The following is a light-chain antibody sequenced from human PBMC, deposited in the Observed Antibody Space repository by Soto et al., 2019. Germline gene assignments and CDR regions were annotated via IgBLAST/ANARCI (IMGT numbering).Light chain of an antibody. Sequence: EIVMTQSPATLSVSPGERATLSCRANQSVSSNLAWYQQKPGQAPRLLIYGASSRATGIPDRFSGSGSGTDFTLTISRLEPEDFAVYYCQKYGSSPKKFGQGTKVDIK. CDR2: GAS. V-gene: IGKV3-20*01. CDR1: QSVSSN. J-gene: IGKJ1*01. CDR3: QKYGSSPKK.